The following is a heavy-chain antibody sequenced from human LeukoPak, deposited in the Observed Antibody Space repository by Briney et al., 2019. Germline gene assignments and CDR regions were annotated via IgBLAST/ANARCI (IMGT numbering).Heavy chain of an antibody. CDR2: IFPSGGEI. CDR3: AKGAGLLYYYYYYYMDV. CDR1: GFTFSTFA. Sequence: GGSLRLSCAASGFTFSTFAMIWVRQPPGKGLEWVSSIFPSGGEIHYADSVRGRFTISRDNSKNTLYLQMNSLRAEDTAVYYCAKGAGLLYYYYYYYMDVWGKGTTVTVSS. J-gene: IGHJ6*03. D-gene: IGHD2/OR15-2a*01. V-gene: IGHV3-23*01.